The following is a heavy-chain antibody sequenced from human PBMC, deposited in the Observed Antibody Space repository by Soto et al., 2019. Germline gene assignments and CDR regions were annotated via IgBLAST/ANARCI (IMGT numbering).Heavy chain of an antibody. J-gene: IGHJ5*02. CDR2: ISGSGGST. CDR1: GFTFSSYA. CDR3: AKASSLRVSLRWFDP. Sequence: EVQLLESGGGLVQPGGSLRLSCAASGFTFSSYAMNWVRQAPGKGLEWVSAISGSGGSTYYADSVKGRFTISRDNSKNTLYLQMNSLRAEDTAVYYCAKASSLRVSLRWFDPWGPGTLVTVSS. D-gene: IGHD6-13*01. V-gene: IGHV3-23*01.